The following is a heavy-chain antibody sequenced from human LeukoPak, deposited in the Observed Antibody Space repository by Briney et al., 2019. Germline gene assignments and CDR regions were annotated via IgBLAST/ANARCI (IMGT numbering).Heavy chain of an antibody. Sequence: PGGSLRLSCAASGFTFSNAWMSWVRQAPGKGLEWVGRIKSKTDGGTTDYAAPVKGRFTISRDDSKNTLYLQMNSLKTEDTAVYYCTTDRVVVVFYYYYGMDVWGQGTTVTVSS. CDR3: TTDRVVVVFYYYYGMDV. J-gene: IGHJ6*02. V-gene: IGHV3-15*01. CDR1: GFTFSNAW. CDR2: IKSKTDGGTT. D-gene: IGHD2-15*01.